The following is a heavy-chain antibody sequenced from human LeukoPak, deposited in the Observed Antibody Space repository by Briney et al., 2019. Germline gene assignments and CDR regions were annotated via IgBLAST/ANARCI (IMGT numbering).Heavy chain of an antibody. D-gene: IGHD3-22*01. CDR3: ARDSSEDFYDSSGYYSFDF. J-gene: IGHJ4*02. Sequence: ASVKVSCKASGYTFSSYDINWVRQATGQGLEWMGWMNPNSGITNYAQKVQGRVTMTTDTSTSTAYMELRSLRSDDTAVFYCARDSSEDFYDSSGYYSFDFWGQGTLVTVSS. CDR1: GYTFSSYD. V-gene: IGHV1-8*01. CDR2: MNPNSGIT.